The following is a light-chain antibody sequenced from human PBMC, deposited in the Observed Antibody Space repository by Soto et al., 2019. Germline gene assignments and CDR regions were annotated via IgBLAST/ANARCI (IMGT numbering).Light chain of an antibody. CDR2: GAS. Sequence: EIVMTQSPDTLSVSPGERATLSCRASQSVSSNLAWYQQKPGQAPRLLIYGASTRATGIPARFSGSGSGTEFTRTIISLQSEHFAVYSCQQYNNWPPYTFGQGNKLEIK. V-gene: IGKV3-15*01. J-gene: IGKJ2*01. CDR1: QSVSSN. CDR3: QQYNNWPPYT.